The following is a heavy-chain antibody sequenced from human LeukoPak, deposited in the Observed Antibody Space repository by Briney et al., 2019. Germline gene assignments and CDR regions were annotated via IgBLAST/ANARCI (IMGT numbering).Heavy chain of an antibody. CDR1: GGSISSGDYY. Sequence: SQTLSLTCTVSGGSISSGDYYWSWIRQPPGKGLEWIGYIYYSGSTYYNPSLKSRVTISVDTSKNQFSLKLSSVTAADTAVYYSARIVVVTGYFQHWGQGTLVTVSS. D-gene: IGHD2-21*01. J-gene: IGHJ1*01. CDR2: IYYSGST. V-gene: IGHV4-30-4*01. CDR3: ARIVVVTGYFQH.